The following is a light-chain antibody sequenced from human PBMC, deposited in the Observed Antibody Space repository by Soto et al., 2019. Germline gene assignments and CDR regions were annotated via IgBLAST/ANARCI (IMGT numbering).Light chain of an antibody. CDR2: DAS. CDR3: QHRSNWPPYT. V-gene: IGKV3-11*01. J-gene: IGKJ2*01. Sequence: EIVLTQSPATLSLSPGERATLSCRASQSVSSYLAWYQQKPGQAPRLLIYDASNRATGIPARFSGSGCGTDFTLTISSLEPEDFAVYYCQHRSNWPPYTFGQGTKLEI. CDR1: QSVSSY.